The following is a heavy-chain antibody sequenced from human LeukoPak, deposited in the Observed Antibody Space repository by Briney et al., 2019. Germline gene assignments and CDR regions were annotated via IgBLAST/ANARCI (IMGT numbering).Heavy chain of an antibody. D-gene: IGHD6-19*01. J-gene: IGHJ5*02. CDR2: ISSSSSYI. V-gene: IGHV3-21*01. Sequence: GGSLRLSCAAPGFTFSSYSMNWVRQAPGKGLEWVSSISSSSSYIYYADSVKGRFTISRDNAKNSLYLQMNSLRAEDTAVYYCARAHYSSGNWFDPWGQGTLVTVSS. CDR1: GFTFSSYS. CDR3: ARAHYSSGNWFDP.